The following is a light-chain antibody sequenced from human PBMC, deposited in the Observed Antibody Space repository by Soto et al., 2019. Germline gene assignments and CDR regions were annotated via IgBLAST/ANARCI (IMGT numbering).Light chain of an antibody. CDR3: QQSYSTPWT. Sequence: DIQMTTSPSTLAASLGARVTITCRTSQTISTWLAWYQQKPGEAPKLLIYKASSLQSGVPSRFSGSGSGTDFTLTISSLQPEDFATYYCQQSYSTPWTFGQGTKVDIK. CDR2: KAS. J-gene: IGKJ1*01. CDR1: QTISTW. V-gene: IGKV1-39*01.